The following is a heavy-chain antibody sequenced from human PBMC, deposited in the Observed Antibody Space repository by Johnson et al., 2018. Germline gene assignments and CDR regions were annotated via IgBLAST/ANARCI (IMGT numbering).Heavy chain of an antibody. CDR2: ISYDGSNK. J-gene: IGHJ3*02. V-gene: IGHV3-30*03. CDR1: GFTFSSYG. CDR3: ARAAFDI. Sequence: QVQLVQSGGGVVQPGRSLRLSCAASGFTFSSYGMHWVRQAPGKGLEWVAVISYDGSNKYYADSVKGRFTISRDNAKNSLYLQMNSLRAEDTAVYYCARAAFDIWGQGTMVTVSS.